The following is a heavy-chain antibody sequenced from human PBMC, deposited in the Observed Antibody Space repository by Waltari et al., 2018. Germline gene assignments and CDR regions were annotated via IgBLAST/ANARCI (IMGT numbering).Heavy chain of an antibody. V-gene: IGHV3-21*06. CDR3: AKDDAYYDMNV. J-gene: IGHJ6*03. CDR2: ITSSSVYI. CDR1: GFTFSKYT. Sequence: EVQLAESGGGLVKPGGSLRRSCEASGFTFSKYTMNWVRQAPGKGLEWVASITSSSVYIYYADSVKGRFTISRDNAKNSVYLQMNSLRAEDSAVYYCAKDDAYYDMNVWGTGTTVTVSS.